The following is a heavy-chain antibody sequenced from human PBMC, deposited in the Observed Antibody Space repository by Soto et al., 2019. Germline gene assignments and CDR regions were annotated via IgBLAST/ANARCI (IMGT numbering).Heavy chain of an antibody. D-gene: IGHD6-6*01. J-gene: IGHJ5*02. CDR1: GGSISSGGYY. CDR3: ARGKYSSSSVNFTFDP. CDR2: IYYSGST. Sequence: QVQLQESGPGLVKPSQTLSLTCTVSGGSISSGGYYWSWIRQHPGKGLEWIGYIYYSGSTYYNPSLKSRVTISVDTSKNQFSLKLSSVTAADTAVYYCARGKYSSSSVNFTFDPWGQGTLVTVSS. V-gene: IGHV4-31*03.